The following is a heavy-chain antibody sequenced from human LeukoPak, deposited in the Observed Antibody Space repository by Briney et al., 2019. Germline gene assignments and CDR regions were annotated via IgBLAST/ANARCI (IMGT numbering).Heavy chain of an antibody. J-gene: IGHJ6*03. CDR2: MNPNSGNT. V-gene: IGHV1-8*01. Sequence: ASVNVSCKASGYTFTSYDINWVRQATGQGLEWMGWMNPNSGNTGYARKFQGRVSMTRNTSISTAYMELSSLRSEDTAVYYCARFGRTVAGASVYYYYMDVWGKGNTVTVSS. CDR1: GYTFTSYD. CDR3: ARFGRTVAGASVYYYYMDV. D-gene: IGHD6-19*01.